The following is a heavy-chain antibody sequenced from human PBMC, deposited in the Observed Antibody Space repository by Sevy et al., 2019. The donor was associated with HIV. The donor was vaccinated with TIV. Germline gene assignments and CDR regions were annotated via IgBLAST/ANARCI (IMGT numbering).Heavy chain of an antibody. V-gene: IGHV3-23*02. J-gene: IGHJ4*02. CDR2: LSFGCGEI. D-gene: IGHD2-8*01. Sequence: GGSLRLSCAASGFTFSKYSMSWVRQPPGKGLEWVSTLSFGCGEINYEYSVKGRFTISRDNSKSSVYLQMNNLRPEDTAVYYCAREGCTKPHDYWGQGTLVTVSS. CDR3: AREGCTKPHDY. CDR1: GFTFSKYS.